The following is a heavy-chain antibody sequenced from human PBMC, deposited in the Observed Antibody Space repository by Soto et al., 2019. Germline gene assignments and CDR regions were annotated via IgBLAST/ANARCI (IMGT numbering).Heavy chain of an antibody. Sequence: GASVKVSCKASGYTFTSYYMHWVRQAPGQGLEWMGIINPSGGSTSYAQKFQGRVTMTRDTSTSTVYMELSSLRSEGTAVYYCARDYDFWGGSPARPYYYYYGMDVWGQGTTVTVSS. D-gene: IGHD3-3*01. CDR1: GYTFTSYY. CDR3: ARDYDFWGGSPARPYYYYYGMDV. J-gene: IGHJ6*02. V-gene: IGHV1-46*01. CDR2: INPSGGST.